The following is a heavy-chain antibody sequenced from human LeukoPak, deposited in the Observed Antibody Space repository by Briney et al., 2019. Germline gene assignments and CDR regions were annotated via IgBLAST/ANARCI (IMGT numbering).Heavy chain of an antibody. V-gene: IGHV4-30-2*01. CDR3: ASGWEYGSGSYYFDY. J-gene: IGHJ4*02. CDR1: GGSISSGGYY. Sequence: NPSETLSLTCTVSGGSISSGGYYWSWIRQPPGKGLEWIGYIYHSGSTYYNPSLKSRVTISVDRSKNQFSLKLSSVTAADTAVYYCASGWEYGSGSYYFDYWGQGTLVTVSS. D-gene: IGHD3-10*01. CDR2: IYHSGST.